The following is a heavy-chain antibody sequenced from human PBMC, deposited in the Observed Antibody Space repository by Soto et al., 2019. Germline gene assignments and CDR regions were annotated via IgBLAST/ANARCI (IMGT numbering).Heavy chain of an antibody. D-gene: IGHD3-22*01. V-gene: IGHV1-8*01. J-gene: IGHJ6*02. CDR2: MNPNSGNT. CDR1: GYTFTSYD. Sequence: ASVKVSCKASGYTFTSYDINWVRQATGQGLEWMGWMNPNSGNTGYAQKFQGRVTMSLDTSRNQFSLKLSSVTAADTAVYYCAREGGYFDSSGSGVYHYHGVDVWGQGTTVTVSS. CDR3: AREGGYFDSSGSGVYHYHGVDV.